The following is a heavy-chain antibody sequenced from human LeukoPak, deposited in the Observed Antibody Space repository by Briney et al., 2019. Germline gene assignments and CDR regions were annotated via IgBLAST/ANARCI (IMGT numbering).Heavy chain of an antibody. CDR3: ARRRVSSRPSPGARFDP. Sequence: SETLSLTCAVYGGSFSGYYWSWLRQPPGKGLEWIGEINHSGSTNYNPSLKSRVTISVDTSKNQFSLKLSSVTAADTAVYYCARRRVSSRPSPGARFDPWGQGTLVTVSS. V-gene: IGHV4-34*01. J-gene: IGHJ5*02. CDR2: INHSGST. CDR1: GGSFSGYY. D-gene: IGHD6-6*01.